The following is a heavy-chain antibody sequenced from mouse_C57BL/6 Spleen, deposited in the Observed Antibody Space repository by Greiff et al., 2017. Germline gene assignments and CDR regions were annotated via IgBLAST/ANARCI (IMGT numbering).Heavy chain of an antibody. CDR1: GYTFTSYW. CDR2: IDPNSGGT. V-gene: IGHV1-72*01. D-gene: IGHD2-4*01. CDR3: ARCYDYGVYYAMDY. Sequence: QVQLQQPGAELVKPGASVKLSCKASGYTFTSYWMHWVKQRPGRGLEWIGRIDPNSGGTKYNEKFKSKAKLTVDKPSSKAYMQLSSLTSEDSAVYYCARCYDYGVYYAMDYWGQGTSVTVAS. J-gene: IGHJ4*01.